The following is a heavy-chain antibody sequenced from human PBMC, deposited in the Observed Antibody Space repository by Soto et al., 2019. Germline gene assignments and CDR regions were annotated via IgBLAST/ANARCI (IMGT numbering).Heavy chain of an antibody. J-gene: IGHJ5*02. D-gene: IGHD6-13*01. V-gene: IGHV4-4*02. Sequence: QVQLQESGPGLVQPSGTLSLTCAVSGDSINNSHWWSWVRQTPGKGLEWIGETYHSGTTNYNPSLKTRLTISIDKSKNQFFLKINSVTAADTAVYYCAREVNSSPARGQNWFDPWGQGTLVTVSS. CDR1: GDSINNSHW. CDR3: AREVNSSPARGQNWFDP. CDR2: TYHSGTT.